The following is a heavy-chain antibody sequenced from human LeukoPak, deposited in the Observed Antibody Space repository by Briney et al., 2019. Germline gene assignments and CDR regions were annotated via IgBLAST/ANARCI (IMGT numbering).Heavy chain of an antibody. J-gene: IGHJ4*02. CDR1: GGTFSSYA. CDR3: ASGTTVSSSAAASFDY. D-gene: IGHD6-13*01. V-gene: IGHV1-69*06. Sequence: SVKVSCKASGGTFSSYAISWVRQAPGQGLEWMGGIIPIFGTANYAQKFQGRVTITADKSTSTAYMELSSLRSEDTAVDYCASGTTVSSSAAASFDYWGQGTLVTVSS. CDR2: IIPIFGTA.